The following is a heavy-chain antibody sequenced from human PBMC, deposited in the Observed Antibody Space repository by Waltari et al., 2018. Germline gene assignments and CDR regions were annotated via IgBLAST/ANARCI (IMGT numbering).Heavy chain of an antibody. V-gene: IGHV4-31*03. CDR1: GASINSGTHY. CDR2: IYYSGTT. Sequence: QVHLLESGPGLVKPSQTLSLPCNVPGASINSGTHYWSWIRQDPVNGLEWIGYIYYSGTTYYNPSLKGRVSISIDTSMSQFSLMLTSVTAADTAVYYCARGTAARRCLDSWGQGTLVTVSS. D-gene: IGHD6-6*01. J-gene: IGHJ4*02. CDR3: ARGTAARRCLDS.